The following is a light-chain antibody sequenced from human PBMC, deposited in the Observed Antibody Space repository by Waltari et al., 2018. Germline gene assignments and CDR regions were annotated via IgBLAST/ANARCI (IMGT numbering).Light chain of an antibody. CDR3: QQYHYWPPYT. Sequence: EVVVTQSPATLSVSPGDGATPSCVASQPISTNLAWYQQNPGQAPSRLIYSASTRATATPLRFSGGGSGTEFTLTISSLQSEDFAVYYCQQYHYWPPYTFGQGTKLEI. V-gene: IGKV3-15*01. CDR2: SAS. J-gene: IGKJ2*01. CDR1: QPISTN.